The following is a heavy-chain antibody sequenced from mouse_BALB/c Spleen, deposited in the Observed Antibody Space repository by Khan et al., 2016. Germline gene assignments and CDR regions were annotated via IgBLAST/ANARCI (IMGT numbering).Heavy chain of an antibody. D-gene: IGHD2-4*01. CDR1: GYSFTDSN. V-gene: IGHV1S135*01. J-gene: IGHJ3*01. CDR3: SGYDYDVAWFAY. CDR2: IDPYNGGT. Sequence: VPLKESGPELVKPGASVKVSCKASGYSFTDSNIYWVKQSHGMSLEWIGYIDPYNGGTSYNQKFKGKATLTVDKSSSKAFMHLNSLTSEDSAGYYGSGYDYDVAWFAYWGQGTLVTVSA.